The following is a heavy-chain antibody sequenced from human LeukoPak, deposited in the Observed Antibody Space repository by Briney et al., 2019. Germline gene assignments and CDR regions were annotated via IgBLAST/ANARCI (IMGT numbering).Heavy chain of an antibody. CDR1: GGSISSGSYY. D-gene: IGHD3-22*01. Sequence: SETLSLTCTVSGGSISSGSYYWSWIRQPAGKGLEWIGRIYTSGSTNYNPSLKSRVTISVDTSKNQFSLKLSSVTAADTAVYYCASTGIDSSGYIDYWGQGTLVTVSS. V-gene: IGHV4-61*02. J-gene: IGHJ4*02. CDR2: IYTSGST. CDR3: ASTGIDSSGYIDY.